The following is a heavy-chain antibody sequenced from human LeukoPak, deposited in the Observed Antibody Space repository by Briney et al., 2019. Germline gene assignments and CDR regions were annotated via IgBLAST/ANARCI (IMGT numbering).Heavy chain of an antibody. CDR2: IYSGGST. J-gene: IGHJ4*02. Sequence: PGGSLRLSCAASGFTVSSNYMSWVRQAPGKGLEWVSVIYSGGSTYYSDSVKGRFTISRDNSKNTLYLQMNGLRVEDTAVYSCARGSGTHYYFDYWGQGTLVTVSS. V-gene: IGHV3-53*01. CDR3: ARGSGTHYYFDY. D-gene: IGHD6-13*01. CDR1: GFTVSSNY.